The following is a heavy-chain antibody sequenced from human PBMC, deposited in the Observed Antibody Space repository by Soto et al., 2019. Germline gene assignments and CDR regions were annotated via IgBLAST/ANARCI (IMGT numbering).Heavy chain of an antibody. CDR2: IYHSVST. CDR1: GGSISSSNC. CDR3: ARVGSSYWKWFDP. D-gene: IGHD2-15*01. V-gene: IGHV4-4*02. J-gene: IGHJ5*02. Sequence: SETLSLTCAVSGGSISSSNCWSWVRQPPGKGLEWIGEIYHSVSTNYNQSLKSRVTISVDKSKNQFSLKLSSVTAADTAVYYCARVGSSYWKWFDPWGQRTLVTVCS.